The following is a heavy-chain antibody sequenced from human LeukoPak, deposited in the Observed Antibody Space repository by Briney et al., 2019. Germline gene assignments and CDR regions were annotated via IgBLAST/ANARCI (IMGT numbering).Heavy chain of an antibody. V-gene: IGHV3-23*01. CDR1: EFTFSTYA. CDR2: ISGSGGST. J-gene: IGHJ1*01. Sequence: GGSLRLSCAASEFTFSTYAMTWVRQAPGKGLEWVTAISGSGGSTYYAASVKGRFTISRDNSKNTLYLQMNSLRAEDTAIYYCAKERSSGWYGYFQHWGQGTLVTVSS. CDR3: AKERSSGWYGYFQH. D-gene: IGHD6-19*01.